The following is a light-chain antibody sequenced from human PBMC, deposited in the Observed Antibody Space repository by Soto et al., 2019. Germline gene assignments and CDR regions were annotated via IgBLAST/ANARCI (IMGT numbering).Light chain of an antibody. J-gene: IGKJ1*01. CDR3: QQNYSTPWT. Sequence: DIQMTQSPSSLSASVGDRVTITCRASQSSSNYLNWYQQKPGKAPKLLIYAASSLQSGVPSRFSGSGSGTDFTLTISSLQPEDFATYYCQQNYSTPWTFGQGTKVEIK. CDR2: AAS. V-gene: IGKV1-39*01. CDR1: QSSSNY.